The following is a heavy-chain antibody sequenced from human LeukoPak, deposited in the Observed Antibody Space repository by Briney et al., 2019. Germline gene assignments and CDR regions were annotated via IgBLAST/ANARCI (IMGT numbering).Heavy chain of an antibody. CDR3: ARDSLSRLFFDY. J-gene: IGHJ4*02. D-gene: IGHD3-22*01. CDR2: IYSGGST. V-gene: IGHV3-66*01. Sequence: GGSLRLSCAASGFTVSSNYMSWVRQAPGKGLEWVSVIYSGGSTYYADSAKGRFTISRDNSKNTLYLEMNSLRGEDTAVYYCARDSLSRLFFDYWGQGTLVTVSS. CDR1: GFTVSSNY.